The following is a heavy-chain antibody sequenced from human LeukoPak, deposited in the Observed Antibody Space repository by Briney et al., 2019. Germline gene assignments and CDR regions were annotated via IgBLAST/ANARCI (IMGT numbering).Heavy chain of an antibody. CDR2: ISYDGGIT. CDR3: GSAFPYYYSSGSSVPQYFDY. Sequence: AGSLRLSCAASGFTFSSYSMHWFRQAPARELEGVAVISYDGGITNYADSVKGRFTISVDNSKNKLYLQLNRLTAADTAVYYFGSAFPYYYSSGSSVPQYFDYWGQGTLATVSS. CDR1: GFTFSSYS. D-gene: IGHD3-10*01. J-gene: IGHJ4*02. V-gene: IGHV3-30*07.